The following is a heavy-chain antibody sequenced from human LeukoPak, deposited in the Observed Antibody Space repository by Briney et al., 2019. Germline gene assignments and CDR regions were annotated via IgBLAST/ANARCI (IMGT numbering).Heavy chain of an antibody. CDR1: GYSFTSYW. CDR2: IYPGDSDT. V-gene: IGHV5-51*01. Sequence: GESLKISCKGSGYSFTSYWIGWVRQIPGKGLEWMGIIYPGDSDTRYSPSFQGQVTISADKSISTAYLQWSSLKASDTAMYYRARGHYTGNYYFDYWGQGTLVTVSS. J-gene: IGHJ4*02. D-gene: IGHD4-23*01. CDR3: ARGHYTGNYYFDY.